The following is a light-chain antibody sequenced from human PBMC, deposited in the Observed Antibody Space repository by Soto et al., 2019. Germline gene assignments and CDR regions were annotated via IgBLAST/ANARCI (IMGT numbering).Light chain of an antibody. Sequence: DIQMTQSPSTLSASVGDRVTITCRASQSISSWLAWYQQKPGKAPKLLIYKASSLESGVPSRYSGSGSRTDFTLTISSLHPDDFATYYCQQYNSYPWTFGQGPKVEIK. CDR3: QQYNSYPWT. V-gene: IGKV1-5*03. J-gene: IGKJ1*01. CDR2: KAS. CDR1: QSISSW.